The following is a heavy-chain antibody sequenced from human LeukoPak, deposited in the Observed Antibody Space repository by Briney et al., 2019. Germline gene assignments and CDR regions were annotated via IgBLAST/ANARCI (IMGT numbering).Heavy chain of an antibody. V-gene: IGHV3-49*04. CDR3: TRDPRGSYGPDAFDI. CDR2: IRSKAYGGTT. Sequence: GRSLRLSCTVSGFTFSDYAMSWVRQAPGKGLEWVGFIRSKAYGGTTEYAASVKGRFTISRDDSKSIAYLQIDSLKTEDTAVYYCTRDPRGSYGPDAFDIWGQGTMVTVSS. D-gene: IGHD1-26*01. J-gene: IGHJ3*02. CDR1: GFTFSDYA.